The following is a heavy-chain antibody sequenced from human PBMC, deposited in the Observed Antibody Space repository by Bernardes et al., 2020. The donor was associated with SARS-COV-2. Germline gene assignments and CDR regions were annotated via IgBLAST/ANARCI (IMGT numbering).Heavy chain of an antibody. CDR2: INPEATLT. CDR1: GFPFTNYW. V-gene: IGHV3-74*01. Sequence: GGSLRLSCAASGFPFTNYWMHWVRQAPGKGLVWVARINPEATLTNLADSVKGRFTISRDNAKNTLYLQMNSLEVDDTAVYYCVRERISEYYFDSWGQGALVTVSS. J-gene: IGHJ4*02. CDR3: VRERISEYYFDS. D-gene: IGHD6-6*01.